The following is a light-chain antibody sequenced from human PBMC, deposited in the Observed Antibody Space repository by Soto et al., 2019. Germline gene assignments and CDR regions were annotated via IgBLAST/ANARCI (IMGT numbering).Light chain of an antibody. CDR1: PSISSW. CDR2: EAS. Sequence: DIQMTQSPSTLSASVGDRVTITGRASPSISSWLDWYQQNPGKALKLLIYEASNLESGVPSRFSGNGSGTEFTLAVSRLQPDDFATYYCQQYNSYLWTFGQGTKVEIK. V-gene: IGKV1-5*01. CDR3: QQYNSYLWT. J-gene: IGKJ1*01.